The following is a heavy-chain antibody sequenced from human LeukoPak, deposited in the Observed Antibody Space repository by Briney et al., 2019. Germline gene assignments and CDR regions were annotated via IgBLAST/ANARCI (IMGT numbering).Heavy chain of an antibody. J-gene: IGHJ4*02. CDR3: ARRSPIAGAGPRRLED. CDR2: IYSGGST. Sequence: PGGSLRLSCAASGFTVSSNYMSWVRQAPGKGLEWVSVIYSGGSTYYADSVKGRFTISRHISQNTLYLQMNSLKGDDTAVYYCARRSPIAGAGPRRLEDWGQGTLVTVSS. CDR1: GFTVSSNY. V-gene: IGHV3-53*01. D-gene: IGHD6-13*01.